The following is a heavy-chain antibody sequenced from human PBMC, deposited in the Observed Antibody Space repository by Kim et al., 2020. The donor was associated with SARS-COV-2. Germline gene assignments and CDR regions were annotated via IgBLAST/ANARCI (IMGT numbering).Heavy chain of an antibody. CDR2: IYNEGSST. J-gene: IGHJ3*02. CDR3: AREYSSSSGGRVFDI. Sequence: GGSLSLACAASGFTFSSYWMHWVRQAPGKGLAWVSRIYNEGSSTNYADSVKGRFTISRDNGKNTLYLQMTSLRAEDTAVYYCAREYSSSSGGRVFDIWGQGTIVTVSS. D-gene: IGHD6-6*01. CDR1: GFTFSSYW. V-gene: IGHV3-74*01.